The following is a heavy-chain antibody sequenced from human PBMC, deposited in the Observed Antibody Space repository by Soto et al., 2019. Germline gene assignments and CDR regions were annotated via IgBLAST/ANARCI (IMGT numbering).Heavy chain of an antibody. CDR3: ARHDRQGSTYYDFWSGYYPFDY. Sequence: SETXSLTCTVSGSSMSSSKYYWGWMRQPPGTRLEWVGSLYYSGSSYYNPSLKSRVAISVDTSKNQFSLRLSSVTAADTAVYYCARHDRQGSTYYDFWSGYYPFDYWGQGTLVTVSS. J-gene: IGHJ4*02. V-gene: IGHV4-39*01. CDR1: GSSMSSSKYY. D-gene: IGHD3-3*01. CDR2: LYYSGSS.